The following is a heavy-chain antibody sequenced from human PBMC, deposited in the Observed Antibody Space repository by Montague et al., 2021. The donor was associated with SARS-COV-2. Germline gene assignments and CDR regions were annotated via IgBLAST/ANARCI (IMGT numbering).Heavy chain of an antibody. CDR2: IYYTGGT. J-gene: IGHJ4*02. D-gene: IGHD6-19*01. CDR1: GGSISPYY. CDR3: GRIAMAATFDS. V-gene: IGHV4-59*13. Sequence: SETLSLTCTVSGGSISPYYWNWIRQPPGKGLEWIGYIYYTGGTKYNPSLKSRVSMSVDTSKNQFSLRLTSVGAADTAVYYCGRIAMAATFDSWGQGALVTVSS.